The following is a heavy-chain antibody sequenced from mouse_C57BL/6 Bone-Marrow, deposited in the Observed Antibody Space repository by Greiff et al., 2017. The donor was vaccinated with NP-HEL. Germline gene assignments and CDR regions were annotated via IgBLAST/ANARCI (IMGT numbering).Heavy chain of an antibody. D-gene: IGHD1-1*01. Sequence: EVQLQQSGPGLVKPSQSLSLTCSVTGYSITSGYYWNWIRQFPGNKLEWMGYISYDGSNNYNPSLKNRISITRDTSKNQFFLKLNSVTTEDTATYDCARFTTVEFDYWGQGTTLTVSS. CDR1: GYSITSGYY. CDR2: ISYDGSN. V-gene: IGHV3-6*01. CDR3: ARFTTVEFDY. J-gene: IGHJ2*01.